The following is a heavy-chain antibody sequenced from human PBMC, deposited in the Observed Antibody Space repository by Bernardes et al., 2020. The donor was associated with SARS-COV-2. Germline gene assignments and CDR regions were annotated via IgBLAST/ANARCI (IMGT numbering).Heavy chain of an antibody. CDR3: AGDSGRSWYYYFDY. J-gene: IGHJ4*02. D-gene: IGHD6-13*01. CDR2: IYSGGST. Sequence: GGSLRLSCAASGFTVSSNYMSWVRQAPGKGLEWVSVIYSGGSTYYADSVKGRFTISRDNSKNTLYLQMNSLRAEDTAVYYCAGDSGRSWYYYFDYWGQGTLVTVSS. V-gene: IGHV3-53*01. CDR1: GFTVSSNY.